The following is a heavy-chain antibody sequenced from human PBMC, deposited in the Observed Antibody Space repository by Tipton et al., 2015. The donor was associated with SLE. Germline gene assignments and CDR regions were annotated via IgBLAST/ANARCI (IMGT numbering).Heavy chain of an antibody. CDR3: ARLMINRGNWFDP. V-gene: IGHV4-59*08. Sequence: TLSLTCTVSGGSISSYYWSWIRQPPGKGLEWIGYIYYSGSTNYNPSLKSRVTISVDTSKNQFSLTLSSVTAADTAVYYCARLMINRGNWFDPWGQGTLVTVSS. CDR2: IYYSGST. D-gene: IGHD3-16*01. J-gene: IGHJ5*02. CDR1: GGSISSYY.